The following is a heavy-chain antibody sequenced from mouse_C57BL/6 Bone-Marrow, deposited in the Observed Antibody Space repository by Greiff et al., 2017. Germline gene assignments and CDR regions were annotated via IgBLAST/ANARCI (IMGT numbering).Heavy chain of an antibody. V-gene: IGHV5-16*01. CDR3: ARDHGRRYFDV. J-gene: IGHJ1*03. CDR1: GFTFSDYY. Sequence: EVNLVESEGGLVQPGSSMKLSCTASGFTFSDYYMAWVRQVPEKGLEWVANINYDGSSTYYLDSLKSRFIISRDNAKNILYLQMSSLKSEDTATYYCARDHGRRYFDVWGTGTTVTVSS. CDR2: INYDGSST.